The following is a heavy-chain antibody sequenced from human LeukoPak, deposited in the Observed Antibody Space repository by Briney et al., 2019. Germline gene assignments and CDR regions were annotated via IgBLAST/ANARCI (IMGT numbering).Heavy chain of an antibody. CDR2: INHSGST. V-gene: IGHV4-34*01. CDR3: ARVSYFKIDY. J-gene: IGHJ4*02. Sequence: PSETLSLTCAVCGGSFSGYYWSWIRQPPGKGLEWIGEINHSGSTNYNPSLKSRVTISVDTSKNQFSLKLSSVTAADTAVYYCARVSYFKIDYWGQGTLVTVSS. D-gene: IGHD2/OR15-2a*01. CDR1: GGSFSGYY.